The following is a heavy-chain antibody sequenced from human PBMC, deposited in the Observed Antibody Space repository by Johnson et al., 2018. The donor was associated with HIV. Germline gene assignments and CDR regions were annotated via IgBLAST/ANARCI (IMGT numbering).Heavy chain of an antibody. CDR1: GFTFSSYA. CDR2: IDWNGGSS. CDR3: ARRMKAVAHHDAFDI. J-gene: IGHJ3*02. V-gene: IGHV3-20*04. Sequence: VQLMESGGRLVQPGGSLRLSCAASGFTFSSYAMHWVRQAPGKGLAWVSGIDWNGGSSGYADSVKGRFSISRDNGKNSLYLQMNSLRAEDTALYYCARRMKAVAHHDAFDIWGQGTMVTVSS. D-gene: IGHD6-19*01.